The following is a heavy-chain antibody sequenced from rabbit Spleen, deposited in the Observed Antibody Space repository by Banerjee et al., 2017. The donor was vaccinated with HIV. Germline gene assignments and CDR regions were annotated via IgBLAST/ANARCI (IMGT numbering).Heavy chain of an antibody. CDR2: IGTTTT. D-gene: IGHD6-1*01. CDR1: GFDFSSSDY. J-gene: IGHJ6*01. CDR3: ARGVVAYGGSGWDL. V-gene: IGHV1S40*01. Sequence: QSLEESGGDLVKPGASLTLTCTASGFDFSSSDYMCWVRQAPGKGLEWIGCIGTTTTWYASWAKGRFTISKTSSTTATLQLNSLTVADTATYFCARGVVAYGGSGWDLWGPGTLVTVS.